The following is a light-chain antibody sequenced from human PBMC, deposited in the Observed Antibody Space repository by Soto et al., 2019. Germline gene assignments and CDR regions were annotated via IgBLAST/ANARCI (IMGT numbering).Light chain of an antibody. CDR2: GAS. CDR3: QQCDDWPLT. J-gene: IGKJ4*01. CDR1: LNVNSN. V-gene: IGKV3-15*01. Sequence: EKVMTQSPATLSVSPGERATLSCRASLNVNSNLVWYQQKPGQAPRLLIYGASTRATGIPARFSGSASGTEFTLTISSLQSEDFAVYYCQQCDDWPLTFGGGTKVDIK.